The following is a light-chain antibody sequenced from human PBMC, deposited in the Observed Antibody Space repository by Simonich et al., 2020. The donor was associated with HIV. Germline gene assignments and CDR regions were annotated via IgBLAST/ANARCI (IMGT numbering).Light chain of an antibody. CDR1: QSVLYSSNNKDH. CDR2: WAS. Sequence: DIVMTQSPDSLAVSLGERATINCKSSQSVLYSSNNKDHLAWYQHKPGQPPKLLFYWASTRESGVPDRFSGSGSGTDFTLTISSLQAEDVAVYFCQQYYSTPGTFGQGTKVEIK. V-gene: IGKV4-1*01. J-gene: IGKJ1*01. CDR3: QQYYSTPGT.